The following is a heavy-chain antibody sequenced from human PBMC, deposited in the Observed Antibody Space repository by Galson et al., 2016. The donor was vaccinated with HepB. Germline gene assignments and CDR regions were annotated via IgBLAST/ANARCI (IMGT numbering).Heavy chain of an antibody. V-gene: IGHV3-43*01. D-gene: IGHD3-16*01. Sequence: SLRLSCAGSGVSFEDYTMHWVRQAPREGLEWVALISWDSRTTFSADSLKGRFTISRDNRRNPLYLQMSSLTTEDTALYYCAKDMKPLVPWGDYFQHWGQGTLVTVSS. CDR2: ISWDSRTT. CDR3: AKDMKPLVPWGDYFQH. CDR1: GVSFEDYT. J-gene: IGHJ1*01.